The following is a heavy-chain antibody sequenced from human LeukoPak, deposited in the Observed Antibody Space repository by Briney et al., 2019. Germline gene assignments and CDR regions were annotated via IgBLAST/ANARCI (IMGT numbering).Heavy chain of an antibody. J-gene: IGHJ4*02. V-gene: IGHV1-8*01. D-gene: IGHD6-13*01. CDR2: MNPNSGNT. CDR1: GYTFTSYD. CDR3: ARDMLQYSSSLQGIFDY. Sequence: ASVKVSCKASGYTFTSYDINWVRQATRQGLEWMGWMNPNSGNTGYAQKFQGRVTMTRNTSISTAYMELSSLRAEDTAVYYCARDMLQYSSSLQGIFDYWGQGTLVTVSS.